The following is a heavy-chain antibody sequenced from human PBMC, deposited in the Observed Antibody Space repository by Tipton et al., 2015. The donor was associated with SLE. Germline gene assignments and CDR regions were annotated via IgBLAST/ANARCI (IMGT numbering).Heavy chain of an antibody. J-gene: IGHJ6*02. Sequence: TLSLTCTVSGDSISSSGYHWGWIRQPPGKGLEWIGYIYYSGSTNYNPSLKSRVTMSVDMSKNQFSLKLTSVTAADTAVYYCARGPHGKPPYHYYGMDVWGQGTTVTVSS. CDR1: GDSISSSGYH. CDR2: IYYSGST. CDR3: ARGPHGKPPYHYYGMDV. V-gene: IGHV4-61*05. D-gene: IGHD2-21*01.